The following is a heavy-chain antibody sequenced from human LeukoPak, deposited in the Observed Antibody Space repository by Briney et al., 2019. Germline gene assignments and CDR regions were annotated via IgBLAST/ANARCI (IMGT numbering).Heavy chain of an antibody. J-gene: IGHJ5*02. CDR2: IYYSGST. D-gene: IGHD2-2*01. Sequence: SQTLSLTCTVSGGSISSGGYCWSWIRQHPGTGLEWIGYIYYSGSTYYNPSLKSRVIISVDTSKNQFSLKLSSVTAADTAVYYCARGGCSSTSCYPRFNWFDPWGQGTLVTVSS. V-gene: IGHV4-31*03. CDR3: ARGGCSSTSCYPRFNWFDP. CDR1: GGSISSGGYC.